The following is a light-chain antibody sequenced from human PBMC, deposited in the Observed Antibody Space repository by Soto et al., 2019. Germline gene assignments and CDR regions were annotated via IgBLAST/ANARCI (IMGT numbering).Light chain of an antibody. CDR3: QQRKSYPIT. V-gene: IGKV1-9*01. CDR1: LGISTY. Sequence: DIQLTQSPSFLSASVGDRVTITCRASLGISTYLAWYQQKPGKAPNLLIHTASTLQSGVPSRFSGSGSGTDFTLTISSLQPEDFATYYCQQRKSYPITFGQGTRLEIK. J-gene: IGKJ5*01. CDR2: TAS.